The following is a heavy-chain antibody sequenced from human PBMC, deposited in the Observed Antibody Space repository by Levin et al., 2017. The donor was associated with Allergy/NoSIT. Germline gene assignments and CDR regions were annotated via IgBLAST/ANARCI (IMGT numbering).Heavy chain of an antibody. CDR3: ARDSGSGLDY. Sequence: GGSLRLSCAASGFTFSNYGMDWVRQATGKGLEWVSHIGSAGDTYYADSVKGRFTTSRENAKTSLFLQMNSLRAGDTAVYYCARDSGSGLDYWGQGTLVTVSS. V-gene: IGHV3-13*01. J-gene: IGHJ4*01. CDR1: GFTFSNYG. CDR2: IGSAGDT. D-gene: IGHD6-19*01.